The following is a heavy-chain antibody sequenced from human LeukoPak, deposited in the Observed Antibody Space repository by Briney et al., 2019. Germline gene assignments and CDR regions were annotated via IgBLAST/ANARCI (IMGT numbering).Heavy chain of an antibody. CDR1: GGSISSYY. D-gene: IGHD6-6*01. V-gene: IGHV4-59*08. CDR3: ARHRAYSSSSPFDY. Sequence: PSETLSLTCTVSGGSISSYYWSWIRQPPGKRLEWIGHIYYTGSTNYNPSLKSRVTMFVDMSKNQFSLRLSSVTAADTAVYYCARHRAYSSSSPFDYWGQGTLVTVSS. CDR2: IYYTGST. J-gene: IGHJ4*02.